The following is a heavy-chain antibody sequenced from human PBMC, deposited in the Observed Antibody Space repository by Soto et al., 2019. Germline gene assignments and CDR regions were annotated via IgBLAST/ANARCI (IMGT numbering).Heavy chain of an antibody. CDR3: ARGPVRDYCGGDCYPYYYYGMDV. J-gene: IGHJ6*02. V-gene: IGHV1-69*12. D-gene: IGHD2-21*02. CDR1: GGTFSSYA. Sequence: QVQLVQSGAEVKKPGSSVKVSCKASGGTFSSYAISWVRQAPGQGLEWMGGIIPIFGTANYAQKFQGRVTITADESTSTAYMELSSLRSEDTAVYYCARGPVRDYCGGDCYPYYYYGMDVWGQGTTVTVSS. CDR2: IIPIFGTA.